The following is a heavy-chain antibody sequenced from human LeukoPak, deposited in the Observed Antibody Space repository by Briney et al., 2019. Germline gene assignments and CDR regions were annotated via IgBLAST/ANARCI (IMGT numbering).Heavy chain of an antibody. J-gene: IGHJ4*02. CDR3: AGYCSGGSCSAY. V-gene: IGHV3-30-3*01. CDR1: GFTFCSYA. D-gene: IGHD2-15*01. CDR2: ISYDGSNK. Sequence: GGSLRLSCAASGFTFCSYAMQWVRQAPGKGLEWVAVISYDGSNKYYADSVKGRFTISRDNSKNTLYLQMNSLRAEDTAVYYCAGYCSGGSCSAYWGQGTLVTVSS.